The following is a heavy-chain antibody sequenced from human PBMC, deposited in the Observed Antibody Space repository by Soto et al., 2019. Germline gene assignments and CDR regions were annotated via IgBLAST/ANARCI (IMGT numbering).Heavy chain of an antibody. D-gene: IGHD6-6*01. CDR1: RSTFGHYT. CDR3: ARDQGHSSSSTYGMDV. Sequence: QVQLVESGGAWARLGGPLSFSWQPLRSTFGHYTLGWIRQAPGKGLEWFAYISTRSSYTNSPDSVRGRFTISRDNAKNSVYLQMNSLRAEDTAVYFCARDQGHSSSSTYGMDVWGQGTTVTVSS. V-gene: IGHV3-11*06. CDR2: ISTRSSYT. J-gene: IGHJ6*02.